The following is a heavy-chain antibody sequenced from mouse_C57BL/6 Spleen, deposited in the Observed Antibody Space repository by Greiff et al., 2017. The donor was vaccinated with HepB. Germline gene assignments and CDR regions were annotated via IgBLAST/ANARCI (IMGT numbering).Heavy chain of an antibody. J-gene: IGHJ4*01. CDR1: GFTFSSYG. V-gene: IGHV5-6*01. D-gene: IGHD2-5*01. Sequence: EVNVVESGGDLVKPGGSLKLSCAASGFTFSSYGMSWVRQTPDKRLEWVATISSGGSYTYYPDSVKGRFTISRDNAKNTLYLQMSSLKSEDTAMYYCARHKRNYSNYGPMDYWGQGTSVTVSS. CDR2: ISSGGSYT. CDR3: ARHKRNYSNYGPMDY.